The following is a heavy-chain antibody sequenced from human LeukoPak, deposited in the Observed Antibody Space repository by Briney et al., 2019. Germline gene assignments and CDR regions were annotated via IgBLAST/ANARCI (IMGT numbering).Heavy chain of an antibody. CDR1: GYTFTSYY. CDR2: INPSGGST. CDR3: AREGLAAAGSIDY. V-gene: IGHV1-46*01. J-gene: IGHJ4*02. Sequence: ASVTVSCKASGYTFTSYYMHWVRQAPGQGLEWMGIINPSGGSTIYEQNFQGRVTVTRDTSTSTVYMEVSSLRSEDTALYYCAREGLAAAGSIDYWGQGTLVTVSS. D-gene: IGHD6-13*01.